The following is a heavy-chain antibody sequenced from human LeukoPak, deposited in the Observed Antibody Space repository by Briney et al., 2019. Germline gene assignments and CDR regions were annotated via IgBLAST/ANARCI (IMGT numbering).Heavy chain of an antibody. D-gene: IGHD3-10*01. J-gene: IGHJ3*02. CDR3: AREFNSITMVRGVITYAFDI. CDR2: INPSGGST. Sequence: ASVKVSCKASGYTFTSYYMHWVRQAPGQGLEWMGIINPSGGSTSYAQKFQGRVTMTRDTSTSTVYMELSSLRSGDTAVYYCAREFNSITMVRGVITYAFDIWGQGTMVTVSS. V-gene: IGHV1-46*01. CDR1: GYTFTSYY.